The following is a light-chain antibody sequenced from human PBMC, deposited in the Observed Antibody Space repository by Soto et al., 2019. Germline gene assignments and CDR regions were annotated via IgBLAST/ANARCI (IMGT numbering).Light chain of an antibody. CDR3: SSYAGTNTLVL. V-gene: IGLV2-14*01. CDR1: SSDIGGYNY. CDR2: DVN. J-gene: IGLJ2*01. Sequence: QSALTQPASVSGSPGQSITISCTGTSSDIGGYNYVSWFQQHPGKAPKLIIYDVNHRPSGVSNRFSGSKSGTTASLAISGLQAEDEAEYFCSSYAGTNTLVLFGGGTQLTVL.